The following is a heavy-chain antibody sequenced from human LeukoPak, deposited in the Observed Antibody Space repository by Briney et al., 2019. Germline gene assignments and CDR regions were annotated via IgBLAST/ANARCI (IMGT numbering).Heavy chain of an antibody. CDR2: IYYNGST. J-gene: IGHJ4*02. Sequence: SETLSLTCTVSGGSISSGGYYWSWIRQHPGTGLEWLGYIYYNGSTYYNPSLKSRVTISVDTSKNQFSLTLSSVTAADTAVYYCARGREVSPGSSGRITILGVVIFMDYWGQATLVTLSS. CDR3: ARGREVSPGSSGRITILGVVIFMDY. CDR1: GGSISSGGYY. D-gene: IGHD3-3*01. V-gene: IGHV4-31*03.